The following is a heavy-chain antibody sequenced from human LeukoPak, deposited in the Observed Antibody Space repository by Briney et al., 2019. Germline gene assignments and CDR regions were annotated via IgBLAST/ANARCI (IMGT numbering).Heavy chain of an antibody. V-gene: IGHV3-30-3*01. D-gene: IGHD3-3*01. J-gene: IGHJ4*02. Sequence: GGSLRLSCAASGFTFSSYAMHWVRQAPGKGLEWVAVISYDGSNKYYADSVKGRFTISRDNSKNTLYLQMNSLRAEDTAVYYCARDPPNYYEFWSGYADYWGQGTLVTVSS. CDR3: ARDPPNYYEFWSGYADY. CDR1: GFTFSSYA. CDR2: ISYDGSNK.